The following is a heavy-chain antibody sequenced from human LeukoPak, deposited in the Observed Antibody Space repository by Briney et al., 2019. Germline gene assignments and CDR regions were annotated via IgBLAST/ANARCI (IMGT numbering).Heavy chain of an antibody. D-gene: IGHD3-22*01. Sequence: SQTLSLTCTVSGGSISSGSYYWSWIRQPAGKGLEWIGRIYTSGSTNYNPSLKSRVTISVDTSMNQFSLKLSSVTAADTAVYYCARSTMIEENWFDPWGQGTLVTVSS. CDR1: GGSISSGSYY. CDR2: IYTSGST. J-gene: IGHJ5*02. CDR3: ARSTMIEENWFDP. V-gene: IGHV4-61*02.